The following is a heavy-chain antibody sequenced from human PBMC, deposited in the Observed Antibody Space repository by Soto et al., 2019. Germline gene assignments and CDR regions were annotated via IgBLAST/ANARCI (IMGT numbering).Heavy chain of an antibody. V-gene: IGHV3-23*01. J-gene: IGHJ4*02. CDR3: AKRSPSGTYYFDY. CDR1: GFTFSSYA. D-gene: IGHD1-26*01. Sequence: TVGSLRLSCAASGFTFSSYAMSWVRQAPGKGLEWVSAISGSGGSTYYADSVKGRFTISRDNSKNTLYLQMNSLRTEDTAIYYCAKRSPSGTYYFDYWGQRTLVTVSS. CDR2: ISGSGGST.